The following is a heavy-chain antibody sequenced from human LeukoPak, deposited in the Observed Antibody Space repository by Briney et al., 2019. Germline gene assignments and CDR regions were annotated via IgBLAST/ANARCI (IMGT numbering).Heavy chain of an antibody. CDR2: IYYSGST. CDR3: ARHINTGAGDFDY. J-gene: IGHJ4*02. V-gene: IGHV4-39*01. CDR1: GGSISSSSYY. Sequence: PSETLSLTCTVSGGSISSSSYYWGWIRQPPGKGLEWIGSIYYSGSTDYNPSLKSRVTISVDTSKNQFSLKLSSVTAADTAVYYCARHINTGAGDFDYWGQGTLVTVSS. D-gene: IGHD1-26*01.